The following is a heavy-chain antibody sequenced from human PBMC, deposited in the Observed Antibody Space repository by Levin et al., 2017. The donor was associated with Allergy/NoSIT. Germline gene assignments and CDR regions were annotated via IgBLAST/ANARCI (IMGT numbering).Heavy chain of an antibody. CDR2: IFPGDSDT. CDR1: GSSFSNYW. D-gene: IGHD5-18*01. Sequence: SGGSLRLSCKASGSSFSNYWIGWVRQMPGKGLESMGIIFPGDSDTRYSPSFQGQVTISVDKSISTAYLQWSSLRASDTAMYYCVRQGQGYSYVGYWGQGTLVTVSS. J-gene: IGHJ4*02. V-gene: IGHV5-51*01. CDR3: VRQGQGYSYVGY.